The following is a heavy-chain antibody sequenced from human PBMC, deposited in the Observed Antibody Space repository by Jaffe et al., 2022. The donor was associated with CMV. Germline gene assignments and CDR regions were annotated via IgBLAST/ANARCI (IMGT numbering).Heavy chain of an antibody. CDR1: GGSISSYY. J-gene: IGHJ6*02. Sequence: QVQLQESGPGLVKPSETLSLTCTVSGGSISSYYWSWIRQPPGKGLEWIGYIYYSGSTNYNPSLKSRVTISVDTSKNQFSLKLSSVTAADTAVYYCARGFKTPLTIFGVVQPDVWGQGTTVTVSS. D-gene: IGHD3-3*01. CDR2: IYYSGST. CDR3: ARGFKTPLTIFGVVQPDV. V-gene: IGHV4-59*01.